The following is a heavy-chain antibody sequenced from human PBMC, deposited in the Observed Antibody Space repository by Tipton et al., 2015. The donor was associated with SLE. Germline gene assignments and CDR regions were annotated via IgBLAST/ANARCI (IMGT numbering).Heavy chain of an antibody. CDR3: AKDIGDGYHYSMDV. CDR2: ISWNSGSI. Sequence: SLRLSCAASGFTFDDYAMHWVRQAPGKGLEWVSGISWNSGSIGYADSVKGRFTISRDNAKNSLYLQMNSLRVEDTALYYCAKDIGDGYHYSMDVWGQGTTVAVSS. J-gene: IGHJ6*02. CDR1: GFTFDDYA. V-gene: IGHV3-9*01.